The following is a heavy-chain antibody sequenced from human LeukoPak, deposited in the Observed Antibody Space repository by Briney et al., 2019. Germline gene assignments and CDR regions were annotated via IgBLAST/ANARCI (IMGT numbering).Heavy chain of an antibody. D-gene: IGHD6-25*01. CDR3: TTRRQDGC. J-gene: IGHJ4*02. Sequence: GGSLRLSCAASGLTFNNAWMSWVRQAPGKGLEWVGRIRSRSAGGTTDYGAPVKGRFTISRDDSKNTLYLQMNSLKTEDTAVYYCTTRRQDGCWGQGTLVTVS. V-gene: IGHV3-15*01. CDR1: GLTFNNAW. CDR2: IRSRSAGGTT.